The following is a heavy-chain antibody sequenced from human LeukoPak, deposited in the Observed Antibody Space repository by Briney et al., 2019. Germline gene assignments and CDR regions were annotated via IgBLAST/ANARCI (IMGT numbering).Heavy chain of an antibody. J-gene: IGHJ6*04. V-gene: IGHV3-7*01. CDR2: IKQDGSEK. CDR3: AELSITMIGGV. CDR1: GFIFSSSW. Sequence: GGSLRLSCAASGFIFSSSWMSWVRQAPGKGLEWVVNIKQDGSEKYYVDSVKGRFTVSRDNAKNSLYLQMNSLRAEDTAVYYCAELSITMIGGVWGKGTTVTISS. D-gene: IGHD3-10*02.